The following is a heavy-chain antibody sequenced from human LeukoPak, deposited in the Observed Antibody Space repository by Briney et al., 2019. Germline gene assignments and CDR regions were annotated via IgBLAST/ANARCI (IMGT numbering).Heavy chain of an antibody. Sequence: GGSLRLSCAASGFTFSSYAMSWVRQAPGKGLEWVSAISGSGGSTYYADSVKGRFTISRDNSKNTLYLQMNSLRAEDTAVYYCAKDLSDSSGYSMEKGAFDIWGQGTMVTVSS. V-gene: IGHV3-23*01. CDR2: ISGSGGST. J-gene: IGHJ3*02. D-gene: IGHD3-22*01. CDR3: AKDLSDSSGYSMEKGAFDI. CDR1: GFTFSSYA.